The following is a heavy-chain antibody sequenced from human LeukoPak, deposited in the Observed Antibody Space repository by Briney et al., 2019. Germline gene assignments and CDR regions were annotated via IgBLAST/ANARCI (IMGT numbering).Heavy chain of an antibody. CDR1: GFTFSDFY. CDR2: ISSSGSII. V-gene: IGHV3-11*04. Sequence: GGSLRLSCAASGFTFSDFYMNWIRQAPGKGLEWVSYISSSGSIIYYADSVKGRFTISRDNAKNSLYLQMNSLRAEDTAVYYCARDATVYYDFWSGYTTNWGQGTLVTVSS. J-gene: IGHJ4*02. CDR3: ARDATVYYDFWSGYTTN. D-gene: IGHD3-3*01.